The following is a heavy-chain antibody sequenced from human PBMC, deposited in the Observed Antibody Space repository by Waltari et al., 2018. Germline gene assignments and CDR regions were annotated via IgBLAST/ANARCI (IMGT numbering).Heavy chain of an antibody. V-gene: IGHV3-49*04. CDR3: TRDGHTVTTNYYYYYYMDV. Sequence: GESGGGLVQPGRFLRLSCTASGFTFGDYAMSWVRQAPGKGLEWVGFIRSKAYGGTTEYAASVKGRFTISRDDSKSIAYLQMNSLKTEDTAVYYCTRDGHTVTTNYYYYYYMDVWGKGTTVTVSS. CDR1: GFTFGDYA. CDR2: IRSKAYGGTT. J-gene: IGHJ6*03. D-gene: IGHD4-17*01.